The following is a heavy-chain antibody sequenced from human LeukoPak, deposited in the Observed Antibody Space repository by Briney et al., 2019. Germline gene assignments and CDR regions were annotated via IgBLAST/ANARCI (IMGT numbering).Heavy chain of an antibody. CDR3: GQQRLSY. Sequence: GGSLRLSCVVSRFTFSSYYMTWVRQAPGKGLEWVANIKEDRSKKYYADSVKGRFTISRDNAKNSVFLQMSSLRAEDTALYYCGQQRLSYWGLGTLVTVSS. CDR1: RFTFSSYY. CDR2: IKEDRSKK. V-gene: IGHV3-7*01. J-gene: IGHJ4*02. D-gene: IGHD1-1*01.